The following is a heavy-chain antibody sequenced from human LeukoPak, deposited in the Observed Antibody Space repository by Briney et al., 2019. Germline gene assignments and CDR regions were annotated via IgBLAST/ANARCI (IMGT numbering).Heavy chain of an antibody. J-gene: IGHJ4*02. D-gene: IGHD6-19*01. CDR2: IKQDGSEK. CDR3: ATAVASSSGWYADY. V-gene: IGHV3-7*01. Sequence: GGSLRLSCAASGFTFSSYWMSWVRQAPGKGLEWVANIKQDGSEKYYVDSVKGRFTISRDNAKNSLYLQMNSLRAEDTAVYYCATAVASSSGWYADYWGQGTLVTVSS. CDR1: GFTFSSYW.